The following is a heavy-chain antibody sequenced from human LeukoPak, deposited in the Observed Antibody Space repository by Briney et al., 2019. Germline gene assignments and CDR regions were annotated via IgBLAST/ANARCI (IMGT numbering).Heavy chain of an antibody. J-gene: IGHJ5*02. CDR2: ISGSGGRT. D-gene: IGHD3-10*01. CDR1: GFTFSSCA. CDR3: ATDLIHYYASGAKT. Sequence: GGSLRLSCAASGFTFSSCAMSWVRQAPGKGLEWVSTISGSGGRTYYADSVKGRFTISRDNSKNSLYLQMNSLRAEDTAVYYCATDLIHYYASGAKTWGQGTLVTVSS. V-gene: IGHV3-23*01.